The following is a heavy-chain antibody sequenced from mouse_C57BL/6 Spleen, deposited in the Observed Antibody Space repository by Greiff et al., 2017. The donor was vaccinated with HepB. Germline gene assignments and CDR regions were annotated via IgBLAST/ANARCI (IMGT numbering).Heavy chain of an antibody. D-gene: IGHD4-1*01. Sequence: QVQLQQSGPELVKPGASVKISCKASGYAFSSSWMNWVKQRPGKGLEWIGRIYPGDGDTNYNGKFKGKATLTADKSSSTAYMQLSSLTSEDSAVYFCARSRLGEVDYWGRGTTLTFSS. J-gene: IGHJ2*01. CDR2: IYPGDGDT. CDR1: GYAFSSSW. CDR3: ARSRLGEVDY. V-gene: IGHV1-82*01.